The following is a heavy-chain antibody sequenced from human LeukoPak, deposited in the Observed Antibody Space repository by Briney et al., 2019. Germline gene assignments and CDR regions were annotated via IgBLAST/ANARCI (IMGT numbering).Heavy chain of an antibody. CDR3: ARVRYSYGLNNWFDP. D-gene: IGHD5-18*01. Sequence: SETLSLTCTVSGGSISSSSYYWGWIRQPPGKGLEWIGSIYYSGSTYYNPSLKSRVTISVDTSKNQFSLKLSSVTAADTAVYYCARVRYSYGLNNWFDPWGQGTLVTVSS. J-gene: IGHJ5*02. CDR1: GGSISSSSYY. CDR2: IYYSGST. V-gene: IGHV4-39*07.